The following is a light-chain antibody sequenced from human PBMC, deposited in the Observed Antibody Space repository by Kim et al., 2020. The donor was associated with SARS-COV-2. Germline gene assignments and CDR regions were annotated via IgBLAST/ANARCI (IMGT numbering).Light chain of an antibody. J-gene: IGLJ1*01. CDR3: QAWDSSTGV. V-gene: IGLV3-1*01. CDR2: QDS. Sequence: SVSPGQTASITCSGDKLGDKYACWYQQKPGQSPVLVIYQDSRRPSGIPERFSGSNSGNTATLTISGTQSMDEADYYCQAWDSSTGVFGTGTKVTVL. CDR1: KLGDKY.